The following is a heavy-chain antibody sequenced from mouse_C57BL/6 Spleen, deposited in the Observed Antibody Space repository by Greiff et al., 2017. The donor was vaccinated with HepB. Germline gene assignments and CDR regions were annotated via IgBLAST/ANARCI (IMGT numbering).Heavy chain of an antibody. CDR2: IYPGDGDT. D-gene: IGHD1-1*01. J-gene: IGHJ2*01. CDR3: AREGYYGSSLFDY. V-gene: IGHV1-80*01. CDR1: DYAFSSYW. Sequence: QVQLQQSGAELVKPGASVKISCKASDYAFSSYWMNWVKQRPGKGLEWIGQIYPGDGDTNYNGKFKGKATLTADKSSSTAYMQLSSLTSEDSAVYFCAREGYYGSSLFDYWGQGTTLTVSS.